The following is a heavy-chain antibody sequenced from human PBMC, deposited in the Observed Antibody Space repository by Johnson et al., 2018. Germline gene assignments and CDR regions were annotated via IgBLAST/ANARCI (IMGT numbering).Heavy chain of an antibody. CDR1: GFTFSDYA. CDR2: IRPKVYGGTT. Sequence: EVQLLETGGGVVQPGRSLRLSCTASGFTFSDYALSWYRQAPGKGLEWVGFIRPKVYGGTTEYAASGYARFIISRDDSKNIAYLQINSLKTEDTALYYCTRDDYGGKDDAFDIWGQGTMVTVSS. CDR3: TRDDYGGKDDAFDI. D-gene: IGHD4-23*01. V-gene: IGHV3-49*03. J-gene: IGHJ3*02.